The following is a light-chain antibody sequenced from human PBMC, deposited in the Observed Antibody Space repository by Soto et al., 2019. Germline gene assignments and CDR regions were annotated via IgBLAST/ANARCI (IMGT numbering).Light chain of an antibody. J-gene: IGKJ5*01. CDR1: QSISTW. Sequence: DIQMTQSPSTPSASVGDSVTITYRASQSISTWLAWYQQKPGKAPKLLIYDASSLESGVPSRFSGSGSGTEFTLTISSLQPDDFATYYCQQYNSYPITVGQGTRLEIK. CDR3: QQYNSYPIT. V-gene: IGKV1-5*01. CDR2: DAS.